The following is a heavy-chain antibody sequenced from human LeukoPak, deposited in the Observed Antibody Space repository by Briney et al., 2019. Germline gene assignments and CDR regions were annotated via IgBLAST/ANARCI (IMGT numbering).Heavy chain of an antibody. CDR2: ISYDGSNK. CDR1: GFTFSSFA. CDR3: AKGSSSGRGYYFDY. V-gene: IGHV3-30*18. Sequence: PGGSLRLSCVASGFTFSSFAMHWVRPAPGKGLEWVAVISYDGSNKYYADSVKGRFTISRDNSKNTLYLQMNSLRAEDTAVYYCAKGSSSGRGYYFDYWGQGTLVTVSS. J-gene: IGHJ4*02. D-gene: IGHD3-10*01.